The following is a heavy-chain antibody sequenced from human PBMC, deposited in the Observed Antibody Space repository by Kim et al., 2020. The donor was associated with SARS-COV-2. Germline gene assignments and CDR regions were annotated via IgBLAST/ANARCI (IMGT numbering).Heavy chain of an antibody. J-gene: IGHJ4*02. Sequence: VKGRFTISRDDSKSIAYLQMNSLKTEDTAVYYCTRERDLYSSGWTRPFDYWGQGTLVTVSS. V-gene: IGHV3-49*02. CDR3: TRERDLYSSGWTRPFDY. D-gene: IGHD6-19*01.